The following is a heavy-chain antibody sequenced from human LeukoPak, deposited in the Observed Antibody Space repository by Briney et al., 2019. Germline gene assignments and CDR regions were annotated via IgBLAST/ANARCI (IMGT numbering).Heavy chain of an antibody. J-gene: IGHJ4*02. Sequence: PSETLSLTCTVSGGSISSSSYYWGWIRQPPGKGLEWIGSIYYSGSTYYNPSLKSRVTISVDTSKNQFSLKLSSVTAADTAVYYCARSLPTYYYDSSGYYYEDYWGQGTLVTVSS. CDR1: GGSISSSSYY. CDR2: IYYSGST. D-gene: IGHD3-22*01. CDR3: ARSLPTYYYDSSGYYYEDY. V-gene: IGHV4-39*01.